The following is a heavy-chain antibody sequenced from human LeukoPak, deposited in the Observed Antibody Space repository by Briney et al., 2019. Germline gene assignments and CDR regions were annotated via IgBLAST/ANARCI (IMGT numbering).Heavy chain of an antibody. CDR1: GYTFTSYG. CDR2: ISAYNGNT. CDR3: ARCYDILTGGVYEIDY. V-gene: IGHV1-18*01. J-gene: IGHJ4*02. Sequence: GASVKVSCKASGYTFTSYGISWVRQAPGQGLEWMGWISAYNGNTNYAQKLQGRVTMTTDASTSTAYMELRSLRSDDTAVYYCARCYDILTGGVYEIDYWGQGTLVTVSS. D-gene: IGHD3-9*01.